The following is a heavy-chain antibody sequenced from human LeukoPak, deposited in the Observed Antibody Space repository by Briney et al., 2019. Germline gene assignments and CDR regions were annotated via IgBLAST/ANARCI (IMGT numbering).Heavy chain of an antibody. CDR2: ISWNSGSI. V-gene: IGHV3-9*01. CDR3: AKAYSNYDQFYYYGMDV. CDR1: GFTLDDYA. D-gene: IGHD4-11*01. Sequence: HAGRSLRLSCAASGFTLDDYAMHWVRQAPGKGLEWVSGISWNSGSIGYADSVKGRFTISRDNAKNSMYLQMNSLRAEDTALYYCAKAYSNYDQFYYYGMDVWGQGTTVTVSS. J-gene: IGHJ6*02.